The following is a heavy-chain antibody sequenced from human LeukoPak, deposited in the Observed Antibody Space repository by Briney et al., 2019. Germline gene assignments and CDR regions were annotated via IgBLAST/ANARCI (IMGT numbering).Heavy chain of an antibody. CDR3: ARTIRDSSGYYYYYYYMDV. Sequence: AETLSLTCTVSGGSISSYYWSWIRQPPGKGLEWIGYIYYSGSTNYNPSLKSRVTISVDTSKNQFSLKLSSVTAADTAVYYCARTIRDSSGYYYYYYYMDVWGKGTTVTISS. V-gene: IGHV4-59*01. CDR1: GGSISSYY. D-gene: IGHD3-22*01. CDR2: IYYSGST. J-gene: IGHJ6*03.